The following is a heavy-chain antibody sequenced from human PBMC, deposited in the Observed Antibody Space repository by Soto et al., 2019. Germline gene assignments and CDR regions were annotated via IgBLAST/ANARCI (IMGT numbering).Heavy chain of an antibody. CDR2: IYYSGST. V-gene: IGHV4-31*03. CDR1: GGSISSGDYY. J-gene: IGHJ5*02. Sequence: SETLSLTCTVSGGSISSGDYYWNWIRQHPGKVLEWIGYIYYSGSTYYNPSLKSRVTISVDTSKNQFSLRLSSVTAADTAVYYCASRYCSGGSCRLFGWFDPWGQGTLVTVSS. D-gene: IGHD2-15*01. CDR3: ASRYCSGGSCRLFGWFDP.